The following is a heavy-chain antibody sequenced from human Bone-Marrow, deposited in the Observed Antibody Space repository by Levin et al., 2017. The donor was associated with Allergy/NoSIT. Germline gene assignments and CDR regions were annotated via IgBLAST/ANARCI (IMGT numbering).Heavy chain of an antibody. V-gene: IGHV3-21*01. CDR1: GFTFGEYS. J-gene: IGHJ3*02. CDR3: ARISSSSVAFDI. D-gene: IGHD6-6*01. CDR2: ISHKGSWT. Sequence: GESLKISCTASGFTFGEYSMNWVRQAPGKGLEWVSSISHKGSWTYTAGSVRGRFTISRDNANNLLFLQMDTVRVDDSAVYYCARISSSSVAFDIWGQGTLVTVSS.